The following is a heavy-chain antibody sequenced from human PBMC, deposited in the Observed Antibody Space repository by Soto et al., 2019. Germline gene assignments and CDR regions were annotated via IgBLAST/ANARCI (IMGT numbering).Heavy chain of an antibody. J-gene: IGHJ5*02. CDR2: IYYSGST. CDR1: GGSISSGGYY. Sequence: SETLSLTCTVSGGSISSGGYYWSWIRQHPGKGLEWIGYIYYSGSTYYNPSLKSRVTISVDTSKNQFSLKLSSVTAADTAVYYCARTSGNWKDEGWFDHWGQGTLVTVSS. CDR3: ARTSGNWKDEGWFDH. V-gene: IGHV4-31*03. D-gene: IGHD1-1*01.